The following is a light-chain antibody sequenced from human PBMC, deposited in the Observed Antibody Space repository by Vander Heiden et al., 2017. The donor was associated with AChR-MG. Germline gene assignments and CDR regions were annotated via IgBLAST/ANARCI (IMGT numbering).Light chain of an antibody. CDR3: QQYNNWPPLT. J-gene: IGKJ4*01. V-gene: IGKV3-15*01. CDR2: GAP. Sequence: IVLTPSPATLSVSPGERATLSCRASQSVSSNLAWYQQNPGQAPRLLIFGAPTRATGIPARFSGSGSGTEFTLTISSLQSEDFAVYYCQQYNNWPPLTFGGGTKVEIK. CDR1: QSVSSN.